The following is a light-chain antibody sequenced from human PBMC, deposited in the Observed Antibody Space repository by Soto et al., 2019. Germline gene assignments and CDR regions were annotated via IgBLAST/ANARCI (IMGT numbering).Light chain of an antibody. Sequence: QSALTQPASVSGSPGQSITISCTGTSSDVGGYNFVSWYQQHPGKAPKLMIYDVSNRPSGVSDRFSGSKSGNTASLTIFGLQAEEEADYYCSSYATSILEVFGTGTKVTVL. J-gene: IGLJ1*01. V-gene: IGLV2-14*03. CDR2: DVS. CDR3: SSYATSILEV. CDR1: SSDVGGYNF.